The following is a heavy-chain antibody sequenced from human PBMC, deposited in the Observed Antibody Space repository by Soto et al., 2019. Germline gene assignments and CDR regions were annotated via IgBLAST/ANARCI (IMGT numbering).Heavy chain of an antibody. J-gene: IGHJ6*02. Sequence: GASVKVSCKASGYTFTSYYMHWVRQAPGQGLEWMGIINPSGGSTSYAQKFQGRVTMTRDTSTSTVYMELSSLRFEDTAVYYCARHYYGSGRFSRYGMDVWGQGTTVTVSS. V-gene: IGHV1-46*01. CDR2: INPSGGST. CDR1: GYTFTSYY. CDR3: ARHYYGSGRFSRYGMDV. D-gene: IGHD3-10*01.